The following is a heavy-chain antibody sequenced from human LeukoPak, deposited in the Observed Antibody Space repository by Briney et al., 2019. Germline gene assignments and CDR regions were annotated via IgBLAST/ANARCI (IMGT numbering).Heavy chain of an antibody. CDR2: ISAFNGYT. CDR3: ARRQFEALDV. Sequence: ASVKVSCKASGYTFTNYGISWVRQAPGQGLEWMGWISAFNGYTNYASKLQGRVTMTTDTSTSTAYMELRSVKSDDTAIYYCARRQFEALDVWGQGTMVTVSS. D-gene: IGHD5-24*01. V-gene: IGHV1-18*01. J-gene: IGHJ3*01. CDR1: GYTFTNYG.